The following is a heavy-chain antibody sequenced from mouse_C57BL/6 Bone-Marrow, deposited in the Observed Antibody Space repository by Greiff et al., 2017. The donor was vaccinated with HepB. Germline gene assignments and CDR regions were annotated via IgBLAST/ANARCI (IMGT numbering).Heavy chain of an antibody. D-gene: IGHD1-1*01. V-gene: IGHV14-2*01. CDR2: IDPEDGET. Sequence: VQLKQSGAELVKPGASVKLSCTASGFNFKDYYMHWVKQRTEQGLEWIGRIDPEDGETKYAPKFQGKATITADTSSNTAYLQLSSLTSEDTAVYYCASHYCGSSQFAYWGQGTLVTVSA. CDR1: GFNFKDYY. J-gene: IGHJ3*01. CDR3: ASHYCGSSQFAY.